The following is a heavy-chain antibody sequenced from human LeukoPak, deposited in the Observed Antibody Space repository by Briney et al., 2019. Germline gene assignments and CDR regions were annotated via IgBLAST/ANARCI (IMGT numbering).Heavy chain of an antibody. D-gene: IGHD3-9*01. V-gene: IGHV3-7*01. Sequence: PGVSLRLSCAASGFTFSSYWMSWVRQAPGKGLEWVADIKQDGSEKYYVDSVKGRFTISRDNAKNSLYLQMNSLRAEDTAVYYCARDRNDILTGWNWFDPWGQGTLVTVSS. CDR1: GFTFSSYW. CDR3: ARDRNDILTGWNWFDP. J-gene: IGHJ5*02. CDR2: IKQDGSEK.